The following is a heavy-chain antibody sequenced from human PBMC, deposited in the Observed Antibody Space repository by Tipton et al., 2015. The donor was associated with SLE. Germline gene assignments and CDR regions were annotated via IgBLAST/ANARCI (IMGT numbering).Heavy chain of an antibody. CDR3: ARAPLGDLMFDY. D-gene: IGHD3-10*01. Sequence: LSLTCTVSGFTVSSNYMSWVRQAPGKGLEWVSVIYSGGSTYYADSVKGRFTISRDNSKNTLYLQMNSLRAEDTAVYYCARAPLGDLMFDYWGQGTLVTVSS. CDR1: GFTVSSNY. CDR2: IYSGGST. V-gene: IGHV3-53*01. J-gene: IGHJ4*02.